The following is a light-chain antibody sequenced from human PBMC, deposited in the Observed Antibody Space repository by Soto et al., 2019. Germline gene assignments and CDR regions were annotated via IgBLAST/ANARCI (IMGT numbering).Light chain of an antibody. V-gene: IGLV2-14*01. CDR2: DVS. CDR3: SSYTSSSTSLYV. CDR1: SSDVGGYNY. Sequence: QSALTQPASVSGSPGQSITISCTGTSSDVGGYNYVSWYQQHPGKAPKLMIYDVSNRPSGVSNRFSGSKSGNTASLTISGLQAEDEADYDCSSYTSSSTSLYVFGTGTKVTVL. J-gene: IGLJ1*01.